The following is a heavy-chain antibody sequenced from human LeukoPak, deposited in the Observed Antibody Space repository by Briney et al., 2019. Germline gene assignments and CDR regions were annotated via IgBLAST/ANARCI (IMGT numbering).Heavy chain of an antibody. CDR3: AKGVSSACFDY. Sequence: GGSLRLSCAASGFTFSNYGMHWVRHAPGKGLEWVAFIRYDGSDTYYGDSVKGRFTIARDNSKNTLYLQMNTLRGDETALYYCAKGVSSACFDYWGQGTLVTVSS. CDR2: IRYDGSDT. J-gene: IGHJ4*02. V-gene: IGHV3-30*02. CDR1: GFTFSNYG. D-gene: IGHD6-19*01.